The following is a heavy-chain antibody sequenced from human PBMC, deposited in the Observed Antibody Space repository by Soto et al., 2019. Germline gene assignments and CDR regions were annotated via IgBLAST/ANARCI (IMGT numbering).Heavy chain of an antibody. CDR3: ARLVVDGLWYYYGMDV. J-gene: IGHJ6*02. V-gene: IGHV4-61*08. CDR1: GGSISSGGYC. CDR2: IYYSGST. D-gene: IGHD2-2*01. Sequence: PSETLSLTCAVSGGSISSGGYCWSWKRQPPGKGLEWIGYIYYSGSTNYNPSLKSRVTISVDTSKNQFSLKLSSVTTADTAVYYCARLVVDGLWYYYGMDVWGQGTTVTVSS.